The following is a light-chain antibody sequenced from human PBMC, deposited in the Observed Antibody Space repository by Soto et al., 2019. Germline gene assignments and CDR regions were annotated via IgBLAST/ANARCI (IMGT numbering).Light chain of an antibody. CDR3: SSYTSSSTVV. CDR2: EVS. V-gene: IGLV2-14*01. CDR1: SSDVGGYNY. Sequence: QSVLTQPASVSGSPGQSITISCTGTSSDVGGYNYVSWYQQHPGKAPKLMIYEVSKRPSGVSNRFSGSKSGNTASLTISGLQAEDEGDYYCSSYTSSSTVVFGGVTKLTVL. J-gene: IGLJ2*01.